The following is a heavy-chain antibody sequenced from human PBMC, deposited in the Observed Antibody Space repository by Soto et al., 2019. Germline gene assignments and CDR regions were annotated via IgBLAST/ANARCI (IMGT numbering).Heavy chain of an antibody. V-gene: IGHV1-18*01. D-gene: IGHD1-1*01. CDR3: ARGRYGDY. Sequence: QVHLVQSGAEVRKPGASVKVSCKGSGYTFTTYGITWVRQAPGQGLEWMGWISAHNGNTNYAQKLQGRVTVTRDTSPSTAYMELRNLRSDDTAVYYCARGRYGDYWGQGALVTVSS. J-gene: IGHJ4*02. CDR1: GYTFTTYG. CDR2: ISAHNGNT.